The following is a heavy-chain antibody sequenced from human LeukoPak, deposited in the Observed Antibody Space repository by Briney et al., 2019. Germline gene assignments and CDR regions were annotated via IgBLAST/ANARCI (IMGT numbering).Heavy chain of an antibody. D-gene: IGHD3-9*01. CDR1: GFTFSDHY. J-gene: IGHJ4*02. CDR3: ARVRYYLDY. Sequence: PGGSLRLSCAAFGFTFSDHYMDWVRQAPGKGLEWVGRIRNKVNNYSTEYAASVKGRFTISRDDSKNSLYLQINSLITEDTAVYYCARVRYYLDYWGQGTLVTVSS. V-gene: IGHV3-72*01. CDR2: IRNKVNNYST.